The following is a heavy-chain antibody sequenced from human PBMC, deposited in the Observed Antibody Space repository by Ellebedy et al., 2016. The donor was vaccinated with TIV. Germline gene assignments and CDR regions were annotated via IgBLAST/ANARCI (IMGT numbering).Heavy chain of an antibody. V-gene: IGHV1-8*01. CDR3: VRTKVRGVPGFDY. J-gene: IGHJ4*02. CDR1: GYSFTNYD. Sequence: ASVKVSXKTSGYSFTNYDLNWVRQANGQGLECMGWMNPDSGNTGYAPKFRGRVTMTSDASINTAYMELSSLGAEDTAVYYCVRTKVRGVPGFDYWGQGTLVTVSS. CDR2: MNPDSGNT. D-gene: IGHD3-10*01.